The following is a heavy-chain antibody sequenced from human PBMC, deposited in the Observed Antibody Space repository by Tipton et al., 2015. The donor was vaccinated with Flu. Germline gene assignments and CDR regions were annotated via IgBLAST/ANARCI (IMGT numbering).Heavy chain of an antibody. Sequence: SLRLSCVASGFTFAESNMHWVRQLPGKGLEWVSGISWNSGSVGQAASVKGRFTISRDNAKNSLFLEMNSLRVEDTAFYYCVKAGGYSYGLGQIHFENWGQGTLVSVSS. D-gene: IGHD5-18*01. CDR3: VKAGGYSYGLGQIHFEN. CDR2: ISWNSGSV. J-gene: IGHJ4*02. V-gene: IGHV3-9*01. CDR1: GFTFAESN.